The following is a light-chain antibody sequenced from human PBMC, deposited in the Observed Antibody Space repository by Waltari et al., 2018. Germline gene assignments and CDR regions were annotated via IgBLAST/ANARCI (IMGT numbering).Light chain of an antibody. V-gene: IGLV8-61*01. CDR2: KTN. CDR1: SGSLSRPSY. CDR3: VIYMGSGIWV. Sequence: QTVVTQEPSLSVSPGETVTLTCALSSGSLSRPSYPSWYQQSPGQAPRTLVYKTNIRSSGVPDRFSGSVLGNKAALTITGAQADDESDYYCVIYMGSGIWVFGGGTKLTVL. J-gene: IGLJ3*02.